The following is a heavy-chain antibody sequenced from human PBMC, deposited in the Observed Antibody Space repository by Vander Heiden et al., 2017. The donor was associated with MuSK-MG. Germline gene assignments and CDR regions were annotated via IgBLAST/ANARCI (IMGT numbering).Heavy chain of an antibody. V-gene: IGHV1-18*01. Sequence: QVQLVQSGAEVKKPGASVKVSCKASGYTFTSYGISWVRQAPGQGLEWMGWISAYNGNTNYAQKLQGRVTMTTDTSTSTAYMELRSLRSDDTAVYYCARDRGQWNYFFPSLEAYYYYGMDVWGQGTTVTVSS. CDR3: ARDRGQWNYFFPSLEAYYYYGMDV. J-gene: IGHJ6*02. D-gene: IGHD1-7*01. CDR1: GYTFTSYG. CDR2: ISAYNGNT.